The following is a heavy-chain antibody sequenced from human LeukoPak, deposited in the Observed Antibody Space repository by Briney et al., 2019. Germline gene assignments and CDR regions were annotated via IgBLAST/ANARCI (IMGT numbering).Heavy chain of an antibody. CDR2: INWNSVHI. D-gene: IGHD1-14*01. V-gene: IGHV3-20*04. CDR1: GFTVSSNY. CDR3: STSRPDRFIDS. J-gene: IGHJ4*02. Sequence: GGSLRLSCAATGFTVSSNYMNWVRQAPGKGLEWVSGINWNSVHIGYADSVKGRFTIFRDNAQKSVHLQMFSLRPEDTALYYCSTSRPDRFIDSWGQGTLVTVST.